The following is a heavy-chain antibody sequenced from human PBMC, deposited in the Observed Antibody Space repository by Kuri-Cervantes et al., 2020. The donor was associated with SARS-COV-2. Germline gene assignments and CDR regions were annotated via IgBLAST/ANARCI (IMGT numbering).Heavy chain of an antibody. CDR3: AGGLGGWSEGYAFDT. CDR2: INHSGST. J-gene: IGHJ3*02. Sequence: ESLKISCAVYGGSFSGYYWSWIRQPPGEGLEWIGEINHSGSTNYNPSLKSRVTISVDTSKNQFSLKLSSVTAADTAVYYCAGGLGGWSEGYAFDTWGQGTMVTVSS. CDR1: GGSFSGYY. D-gene: IGHD6-19*01. V-gene: IGHV4-34*01.